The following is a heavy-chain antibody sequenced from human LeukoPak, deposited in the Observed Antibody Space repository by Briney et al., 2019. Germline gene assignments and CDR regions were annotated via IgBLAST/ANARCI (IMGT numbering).Heavy chain of an antibody. D-gene: IGHD3-22*01. J-gene: IGHJ4*02. CDR2: ISSNGGST. Sequence: GGSLRLSCSASGFTFSSYAMHWVRQAPGKGLESVSAISSNGGSTYYADSVKGRFTISRDNSKNTLYLQMNSLRAEDTAVYYCARASYYYDSSGYLDYWGQGTLVTVSS. V-gene: IGHV3-64*04. CDR1: GFTFSSYA. CDR3: ARASYYYDSSGYLDY.